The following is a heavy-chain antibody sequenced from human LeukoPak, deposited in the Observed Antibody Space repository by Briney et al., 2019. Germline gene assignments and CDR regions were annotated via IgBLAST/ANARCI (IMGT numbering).Heavy chain of an antibody. CDR2: IWYDGSNK. CDR1: GFTFSNYG. V-gene: IGHV3-30*02. D-gene: IGHD3-10*01. CDR3: ARVWGYWWFGEARDNGMDV. Sequence: GGSLRLSCAASGFTFSNYGMHWVRQAPGKGLGWVAFIWYDGSNKYYADSVKGRFTISRDNSKNTLYLQMNSLRAEDTAVYYCARVWGYWWFGEARDNGMDVWGQGTTVTVSS. J-gene: IGHJ6*02.